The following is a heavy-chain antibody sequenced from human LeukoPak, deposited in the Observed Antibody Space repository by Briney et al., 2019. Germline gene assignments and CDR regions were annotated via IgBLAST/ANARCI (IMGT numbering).Heavy chain of an antibody. Sequence: SETLSLTCTVSGDSISSGDYYWSWIRQPAGKGLEWIGRISSSGSTNYNPSLKSRVTISVDTSKNQFSLKLSSVTAADTAVYYCARDSPLLSDILTGYSLPGYYYYYMDVWGKGTTVTISS. V-gene: IGHV4-61*02. CDR2: ISSSGST. CDR1: GDSISSGDYY. D-gene: IGHD3-9*01. CDR3: ARDSPLLSDILTGYSLPGYYYYYMDV. J-gene: IGHJ6*03.